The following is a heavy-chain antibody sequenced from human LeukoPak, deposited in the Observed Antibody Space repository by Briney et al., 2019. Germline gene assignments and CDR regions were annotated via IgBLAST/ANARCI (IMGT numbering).Heavy chain of an antibody. Sequence: SETLSLTCTVSGGSISSYYWSWVRQPPGKGLERIGYIYYSGSTNYNPSLKSRVTISVDTSKNQFSLKLSSVTAADTAVYYCARDGSVVPAAAAFDIWGQGTMVTVSS. CDR1: GGSISSYY. J-gene: IGHJ3*02. CDR3: ARDGSVVPAAAAFDI. CDR2: IYYSGST. V-gene: IGHV4-59*12. D-gene: IGHD2-2*01.